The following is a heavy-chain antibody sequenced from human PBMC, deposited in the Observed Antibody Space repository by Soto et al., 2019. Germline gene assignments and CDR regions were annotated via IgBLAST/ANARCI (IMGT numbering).Heavy chain of an antibody. CDR2: ISGSGGST. CDR1: GITFSTYA. J-gene: IGHJ4*02. CDR3: ARGPFDSSGYYTADS. Sequence: EVQLLESGGGLVQPGGSLRLSCAASGITFSTYAMSWVRQAPGKGLEWVSAISGSGGSTYYADSVKGRFTISRDKSKNTLYLQMNSLRAEDTALYYCARGPFDSSGYYTADSWGQGTLVAVSS. V-gene: IGHV3-23*01. D-gene: IGHD3-22*01.